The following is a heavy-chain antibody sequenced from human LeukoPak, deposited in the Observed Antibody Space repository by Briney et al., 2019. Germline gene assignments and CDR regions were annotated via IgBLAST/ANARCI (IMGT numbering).Heavy chain of an antibody. V-gene: IGHV1-2*02. CDR2: INPNSGGT. CDR1: GYTFTGYY. Sequence: ASVKVSCKASGYTFTGYYMHWVRQAPGQGLERMGWINPNSGGTNYAQKFQGRVTMTRDTSISTAYMELSRLRSDDTAVYYCARARVRAARPEDYWGQGTLVTVSS. D-gene: IGHD6-6*01. J-gene: IGHJ4*02. CDR3: ARARVRAARPEDY.